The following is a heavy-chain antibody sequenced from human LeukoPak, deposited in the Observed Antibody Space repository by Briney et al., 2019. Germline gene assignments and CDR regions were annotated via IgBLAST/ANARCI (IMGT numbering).Heavy chain of an antibody. CDR2: ISPYNGNT. V-gene: IGHV1-18*01. CDR1: GYTFTNFG. J-gene: IGHJ4*02. Sequence: ASVKVSCKASGYTFTNFGTTWVRQAPGQGLEWMGWISPYNGNTNYAENLQHRVTVATDTSTSTAYMELRSLRSDDTAMYYCARASPLDYWGQGTLVTVSS. CDR3: ARASPLDY.